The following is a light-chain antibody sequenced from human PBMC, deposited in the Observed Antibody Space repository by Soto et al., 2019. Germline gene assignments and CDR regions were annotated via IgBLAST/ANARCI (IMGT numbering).Light chain of an antibody. Sequence: EIVLTQSPGTLSLSPGERGTLSCRASQSISSSYLAWYQQKPGQAPRLLIYGASTRATGIPDRFSGSGSGTDFTLTISRLEPEDFAVYYCPQYVNSLTFGGGTKVQI. CDR2: GAS. J-gene: IGKJ4*01. CDR3: PQYVNSLT. V-gene: IGKV3-20*01. CDR1: QSISSSY.